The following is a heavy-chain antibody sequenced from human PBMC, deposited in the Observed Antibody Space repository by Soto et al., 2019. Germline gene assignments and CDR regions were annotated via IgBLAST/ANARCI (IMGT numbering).Heavy chain of an antibody. Sequence: HPGGSLRLSCAASGFTFSSYGMHWVRQAPGKGLEWVAVISYDGSNKYYADSVKGRFTISRDNSKNTLYLQMNSLRAEDTAVYYCAKVRGKWELLLLPRGAYGMDVWGQGTTVTVSS. D-gene: IGHD1-26*01. CDR1: GFTFSSYG. J-gene: IGHJ6*02. CDR2: ISYDGSNK. CDR3: AKVRGKWELLLLPRGAYGMDV. V-gene: IGHV3-30*18.